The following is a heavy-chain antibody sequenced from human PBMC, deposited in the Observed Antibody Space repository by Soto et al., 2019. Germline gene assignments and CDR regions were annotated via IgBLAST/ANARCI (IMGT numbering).Heavy chain of an antibody. D-gene: IGHD6-19*01. Sequence: QVTLKESGPVLVKPTETLTLTCTVSGFSLSNARMGVSWIRQPPGKALEWLAHIFSNDEKSYSTSLKSRLTISKDTSNSQVVISMTNMAPVDTATYYCARRRSGCFLFDPWGQGTLVTVSS. CDR1: GFSLSNARMG. V-gene: IGHV2-26*01. J-gene: IGHJ5*02. CDR3: ARRRSGCFLFDP. CDR2: IFSNDEK.